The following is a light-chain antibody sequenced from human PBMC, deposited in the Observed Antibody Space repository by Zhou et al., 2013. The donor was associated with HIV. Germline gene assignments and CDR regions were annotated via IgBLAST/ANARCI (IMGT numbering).Light chain of an antibody. CDR3: QQRNNWPIT. V-gene: IGKV3D-20*02. CDR2: GAS. Sequence: EIVLTQSPGTLSLSPGERATLSCRASQSVSSSYLAWYQQKPGQAPRLLIYGASNRATGIPDRFSGSGSGTDFTLTISRLEPEDFAVYYCQQRNNWPITFGPGPKSISN. CDR1: QSVSSSY. J-gene: IGKJ3*01.